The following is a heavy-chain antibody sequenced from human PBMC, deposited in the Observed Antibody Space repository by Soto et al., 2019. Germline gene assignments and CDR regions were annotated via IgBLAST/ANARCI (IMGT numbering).Heavy chain of an antibody. D-gene: IGHD5-18*01. V-gene: IGHV3-30-3*01. J-gene: IGHJ4*02. CDR2: ISYDGSNK. CDR1: GFTFSSYA. CDR3: ARDFKRLWANIDY. Sequence: PGGSLRLSCAASGFTFSSYAMHWVRQAPGKGLEWVAVISYDGSNKYYADSVKGRFTISRDNSKNTLYLQMNSLRAEDTAVYYCARDFKRLWANIDYGGQGPLVTVSS.